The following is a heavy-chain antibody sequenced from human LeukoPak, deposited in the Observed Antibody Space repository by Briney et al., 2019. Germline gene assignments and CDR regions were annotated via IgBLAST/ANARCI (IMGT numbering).Heavy chain of an antibody. Sequence: GGSLRLSCAASGFTFSSYWMSWVRQAPGKGLEWVANIKQDGSEKYYVDSVKGRFTISRDNAKNSLYLQMNSPRAEDTAVYYCARERGGILFDYWGQGTLVTVSS. D-gene: IGHD3-16*01. CDR3: ARERGGILFDY. J-gene: IGHJ4*02. V-gene: IGHV3-7*01. CDR1: GFTFSSYW. CDR2: IKQDGSEK.